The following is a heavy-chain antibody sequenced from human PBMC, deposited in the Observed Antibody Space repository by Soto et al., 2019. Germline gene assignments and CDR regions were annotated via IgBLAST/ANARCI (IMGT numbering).Heavy chain of an antibody. CDR3: SKDYGSGNPIDY. J-gene: IGHJ4*02. V-gene: IGHV3-49*03. Sequence: SLRLSCTASGFTFGDFAMSWFRQVPGKGLEWVGVIRSKAQGGTTEYAASVKGRFTISRDDSKSSAYLQMNSLKTEDTAVYYCSKDYGSGNPIDYWGQG. CDR1: GFTFGDFA. CDR2: IRSKAQGGTT. D-gene: IGHD3-10*01.